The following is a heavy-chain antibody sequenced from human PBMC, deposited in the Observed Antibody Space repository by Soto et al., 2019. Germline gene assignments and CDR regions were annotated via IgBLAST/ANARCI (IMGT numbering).Heavy chain of an antibody. CDR2: INGGGGTT. CDR1: GFTFSSYA. V-gene: IGHV3-23*01. J-gene: IGHJ6*02. CDR3: AKWTTVTAPYYGMHV. D-gene: IGHD4-4*01. Sequence: EVQLLESGGGLVQPGGSLRLSCAASGFTFSSYAMSWVRQAPGKGLEWVSVINGGGGTTYYADSVKGRFTISRDNSKTTLYLQLNSLRDEDTDVYYCAKWTTVTAPYYGMHVWGQGTTVTVSS.